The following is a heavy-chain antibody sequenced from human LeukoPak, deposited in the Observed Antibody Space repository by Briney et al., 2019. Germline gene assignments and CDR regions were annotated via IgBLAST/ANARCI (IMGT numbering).Heavy chain of an antibody. V-gene: IGHV1-18*01. CDR1: GHTFTSYG. CDR2: ISAYNGNT. D-gene: IGHD3-22*01. CDR3: AIFREYYYDSSGYGFGAFDI. Sequence: ASVKVSCKASGHTFTSYGISWVRQAPGQGLEWMGWISAYNGNTNYAQKLQGRVTMTTDTSTSTAYMELRSLRSDDTAVYYCAIFREYYYDSSGYGFGAFDIWGQGTMVTVSS. J-gene: IGHJ3*02.